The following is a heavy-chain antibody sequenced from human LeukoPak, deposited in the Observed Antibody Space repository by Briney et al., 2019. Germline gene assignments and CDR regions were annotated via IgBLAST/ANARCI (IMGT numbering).Heavy chain of an antibody. CDR3: AKPISGGLAVTADWFDP. D-gene: IGHD6-19*01. CDR2: INADSGTT. V-gene: IGHV3-23*01. J-gene: IGHJ5*01. CDR1: GFAFTFHA. Sequence: GGSLRLSCAASGFAFTFHAMSWLRQPPGKGLEWVSTINADSGTTSYAASVRGRFTISRDNSKNTLYLQVNSLRADDTAVYYCAKPISGGLAVTADWFDPWGQGTLVVVSS.